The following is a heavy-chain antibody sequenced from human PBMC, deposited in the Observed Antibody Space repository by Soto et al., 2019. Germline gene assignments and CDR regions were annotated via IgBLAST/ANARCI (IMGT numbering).Heavy chain of an antibody. V-gene: IGHV4-4*07. CDR1: GGPMGDYF. CDR3: ASSIGPAAGWYFDV. CDR2: TCISANI. Sequence: ETLSLTCTGSGGPMGDYFWTWIREPAGQRLEWMGRTCISANIDSKASLKGRASISVDTSKDQFSLSLISATAAATALYYCASSIGPAAGWYFDVWDQEILVTV. J-gene: IGHJ4*02. D-gene: IGHD6-6*01.